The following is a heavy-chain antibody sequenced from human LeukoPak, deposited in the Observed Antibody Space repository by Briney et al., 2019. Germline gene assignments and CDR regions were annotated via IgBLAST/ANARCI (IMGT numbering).Heavy chain of an antibody. CDR3: ARKNDFDI. J-gene: IGHJ3*02. V-gene: IGHV4-59*01. Sequence: SETLSLTCTVSGGSISSDHWNWIRQPPGRGLEWIGCIYYSGSTYYNPSLKSRVTISVDMSKSQFSLRLTSVTAADTAVYYCARKNDFDIWGQGTLVTVSS. CDR1: GGSISSDH. D-gene: IGHD2/OR15-2a*01. CDR2: IYYSGST.